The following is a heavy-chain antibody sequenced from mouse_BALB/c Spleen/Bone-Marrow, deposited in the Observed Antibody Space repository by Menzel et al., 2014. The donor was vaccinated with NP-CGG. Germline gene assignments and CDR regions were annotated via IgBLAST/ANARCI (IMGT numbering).Heavy chain of an antibody. CDR2: IWAGGST. J-gene: IGHJ2*01. V-gene: IGHV2-9*02. Sequence: QVQLKQSGPGLVSPSQSLSITCTVSGFSLTTYGVHWVRQPPGKGLEWLGVIWAGGSTNYTSALMSRLSISKDNSKSQVFLKMNSLQTDDTAMYYCARGVRHFDYWGQGTTLTVSS. CDR3: ARGVRHFDY. CDR1: GFSLTTYG.